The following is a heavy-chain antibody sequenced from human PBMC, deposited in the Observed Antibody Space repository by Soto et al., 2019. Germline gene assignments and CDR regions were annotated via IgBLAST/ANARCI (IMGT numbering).Heavy chain of an antibody. Sequence: EVQLVESGGGLVTPGGSLRLSCAASGFTFSRYGMNWVRQAPGKGLELVSSISGLSSYIYYADSVKGRFTVSRDNAKNSLYVQMNSLGAEDTAVYYCARDPQQRLADSYFYGMDVWGQGTTVIVSS. V-gene: IGHV3-21*02. CDR2: ISGLSSYI. CDR1: GFTFSRYG. CDR3: ARDPQQRLADSYFYGMDV. J-gene: IGHJ6*02. D-gene: IGHD6-25*01.